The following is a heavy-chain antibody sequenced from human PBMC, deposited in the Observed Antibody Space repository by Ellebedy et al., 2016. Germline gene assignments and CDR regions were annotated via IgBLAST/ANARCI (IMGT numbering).Heavy chain of an antibody. CDR3: AKTSGWGYGEN. Sequence: ASVKVSCXASGYIFTTFSIIWVRQAPGQGLEWMGFVNTFSGNTKFAQKFQGRVSMTTDSSTHTAYMDLRSLRSDDTAMYYCAKTSGWGYGENWGQGTLVTVSS. CDR2: VNTFSGNT. CDR1: GYIFTTFS. J-gene: IGHJ4*02. V-gene: IGHV1-18*04. D-gene: IGHD3-10*01.